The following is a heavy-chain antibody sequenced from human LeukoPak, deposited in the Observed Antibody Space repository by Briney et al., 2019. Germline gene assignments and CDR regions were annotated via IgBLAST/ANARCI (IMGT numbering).Heavy chain of an antibody. CDR3: AKDRSGLPRRGLFDY. D-gene: IGHD6-25*01. J-gene: IGHJ4*02. Sequence: GGSLRLSCAASGFTFSSYAMSWVRQAPGKGLEWVSAISGSGGSTYYADSVKGRFTISRDNSKNTLYLQMNSLRAEDTAVYYCAKDRSGLPRRGLFDYWGQGTLVTVSS. CDR2: ISGSGGST. CDR1: GFTFSSYA. V-gene: IGHV3-23*01.